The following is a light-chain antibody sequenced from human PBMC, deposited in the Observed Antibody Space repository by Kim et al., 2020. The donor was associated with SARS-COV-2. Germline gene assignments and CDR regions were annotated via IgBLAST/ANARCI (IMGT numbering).Light chain of an antibody. J-gene: IGLJ2*01. V-gene: IGLV1-51*01. CDR2: DNN. CDR3: ATWDSSLSAVL. Sequence: QPVLTQPPSVSAAPGQRVTISCSGSGSNIGNNFVSWYQQLPGTTPKLLIYDNNKRPSGIPDRFSGSKSGTSATLGITGLQTGDEADYYCATWDSSLSAVLFGGGTKLTVL. CDR1: GSNIGNNF.